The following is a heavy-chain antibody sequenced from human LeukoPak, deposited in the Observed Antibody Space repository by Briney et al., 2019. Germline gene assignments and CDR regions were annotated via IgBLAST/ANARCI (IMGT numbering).Heavy chain of an antibody. D-gene: IGHD3-10*01. CDR2: ISSSGSTI. CDR1: GFTFSSYE. Sequence: GGSLRLSCAASGFTFSSYEMNWVRQAPGKGLEWVSYISSSGSTIYYADSVKGRFTISRDNAKNTLYLQMNSLRAEDTAIYYCAKITRGSYDSGRYYDAFDIWGQGTMVTVSS. CDR3: AKITRGSYDSGRYYDAFDI. V-gene: IGHV3-48*03. J-gene: IGHJ3*02.